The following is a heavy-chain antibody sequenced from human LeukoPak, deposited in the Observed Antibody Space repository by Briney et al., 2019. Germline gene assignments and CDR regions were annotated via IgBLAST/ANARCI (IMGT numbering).Heavy chain of an antibody. CDR3: ARQDRDGSQTRGYYFDY. CDR2: IYPGDSET. CDR1: GYSFANYW. V-gene: IGHV5-51*01. J-gene: IGHJ4*02. D-gene: IGHD1-26*01. Sequence: GESLKISCEASGYSFANYWIGWVRQMPGKGLEWVGLIYPGDSETTYSPSFQGQVTISADKSISTAYLQWSSLKASDTATYYCARQDRDGSQTRGYYFDYWGQGSLVTVSS.